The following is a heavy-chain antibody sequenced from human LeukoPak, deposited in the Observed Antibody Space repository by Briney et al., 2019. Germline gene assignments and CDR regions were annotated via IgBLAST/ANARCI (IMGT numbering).Heavy chain of an antibody. V-gene: IGHV4-31*03. J-gene: IGHJ5*02. Sequence: SETLSLTCTVSGGSMTSGNYYWTWIRQRPGRGLEWIGHTFYTGSTYYNPSLKNRLSISVDTSKNQFSLNLTSVTAADTAVYFRARAVSMQIWWETVFDPWGQGTQVTVSS. D-gene: IGHD1-26*01. CDR1: GGSMTSGNYY. CDR3: ARAVSMQIWWETVFDP. CDR2: TFYTGST.